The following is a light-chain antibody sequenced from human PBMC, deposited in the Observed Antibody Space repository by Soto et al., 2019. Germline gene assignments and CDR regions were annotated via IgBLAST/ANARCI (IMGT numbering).Light chain of an antibody. Sequence: EIVLTQSPGTLSLSPGERATLSCRASQSVSSIYLAWYQQKPGQAPRLLIYGASIRATGIPDRFGGSGSGTDFTLTISRLEPEDFAVYYCQQYGSSPYTFGQGTKLDIK. CDR2: GAS. CDR1: QSVSSIY. V-gene: IGKV3-20*01. J-gene: IGKJ2*01. CDR3: QQYGSSPYT.